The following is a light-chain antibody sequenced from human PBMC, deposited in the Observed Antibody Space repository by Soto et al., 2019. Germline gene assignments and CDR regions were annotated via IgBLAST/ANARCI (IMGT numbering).Light chain of an antibody. CDR1: QSVSTSY. CDR2: GAS. CDR3: QQYCSSPRT. V-gene: IGKV3-20*01. J-gene: IGKJ1*01. Sequence: EIVLTQSPGTLSLSPGERATLSCRASQSVSTSYLAWYQQKPGQAPRLLIYGASRRPTGIPDRFSGSGSATDFTLTISRLEPEDFAVYYCQQYCSSPRTVGQGTKV.